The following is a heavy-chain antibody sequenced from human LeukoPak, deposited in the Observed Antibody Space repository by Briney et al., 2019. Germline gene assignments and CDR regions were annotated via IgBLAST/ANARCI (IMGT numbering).Heavy chain of an antibody. CDR2: LSGGGTNT. CDR3: AKGAAVGTLIKNWFDP. Sequence: GGSLRLSCAVSGFPLSNAWMSWVRQAPGKGPEWVSALSGGGTNTYYADSVKGRFTISRDNSKNTLYLQMKSLRAEDTAVYYCAKGAAVGTLIKNWFDPWGQGTLVTVSS. D-gene: IGHD6-13*01. J-gene: IGHJ5*02. CDR1: GFPLSNAW. V-gene: IGHV3-23*01.